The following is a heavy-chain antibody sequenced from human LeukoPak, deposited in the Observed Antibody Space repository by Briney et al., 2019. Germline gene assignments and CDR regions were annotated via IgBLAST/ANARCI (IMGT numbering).Heavy chain of an antibody. V-gene: IGHV4-59*01. Sequence: SETLSLTCTVSGGSISSYYWSWIRQPPGKGLGWIGYIYYSGSTNYNPSLKSRVTISVDTSKNQFSLKLSSVTAADTAVYYCARGQRSITMVRGVKIPTWFDPWGQGTLVTVSS. CDR1: GGSISSYY. J-gene: IGHJ5*02. CDR3: ARGQRSITMVRGVKIPTWFDP. CDR2: IYYSGST. D-gene: IGHD3-10*01.